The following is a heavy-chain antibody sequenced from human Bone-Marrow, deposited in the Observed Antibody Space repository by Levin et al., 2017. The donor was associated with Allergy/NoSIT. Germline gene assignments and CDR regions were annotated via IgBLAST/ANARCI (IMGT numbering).Heavy chain of an antibody. CDR1: GFSISNDFY. J-gene: IGHJ4*02. V-gene: IGHV4-38-2*02. CDR2: MSHTGTS. CDR3: AKDKGISGVITLSVPGYYFDY. D-gene: IGHD3-3*01. Sequence: PSETLSLTCDVSGFSISNDFYWGWIRQSPGKGLEWIGSMSHTGTSHYNPSLRGRVAISLDTSKNQVSLNVRSVTAADSAIYYCAKDKGISGVITLSVPGYYFDYWGQGALVIVSS.